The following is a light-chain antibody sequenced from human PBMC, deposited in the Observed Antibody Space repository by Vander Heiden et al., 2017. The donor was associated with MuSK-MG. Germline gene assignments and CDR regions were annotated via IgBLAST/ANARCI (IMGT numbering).Light chain of an antibody. CDR2: QAS. CDR1: QSISSW. V-gene: IGKV1-5*03. Sequence: DIQMTQSPSTLSASVGDRVTITCRASQSISSWLAWYQQKPGKAPKVLIYQASILESGVPSTLSGRKSGSEFTLTISSLQPDDFATYYCQQYNSYSRTFGQGTKVEIK. CDR3: QQYNSYSRT. J-gene: IGKJ1*01.